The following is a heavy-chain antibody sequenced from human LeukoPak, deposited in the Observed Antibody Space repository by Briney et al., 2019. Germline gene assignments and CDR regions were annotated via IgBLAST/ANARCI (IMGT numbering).Heavy chain of an antibody. V-gene: IGHV3-15*01. CDR1: GFTFSNAW. J-gene: IGHJ4*02. CDR3: TTDGEYCSSTSCAAFDY. CDR2: IKSKTDGGTK. Sequence: GGSLRLSCAASGFTFSNAWMSWVRQAPGKGLEWVGRIKSKTDGGTKDYAAPVKGRFTISRDDSKNTLYLQMNSLKTEDTAVYYCTTDGEYCSSTSCAAFDYWGQGTLVTVSS. D-gene: IGHD2-2*01.